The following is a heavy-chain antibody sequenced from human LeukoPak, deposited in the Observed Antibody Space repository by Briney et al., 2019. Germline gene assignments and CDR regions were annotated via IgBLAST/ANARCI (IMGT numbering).Heavy chain of an antibody. J-gene: IGHJ6*03. CDR2: IYYSGST. D-gene: IGHD5-18*01. CDR3: ARGRRDTAMIIYYYYYYMDV. CDR1: GGSISSYY. V-gene: IGHV4-59*08. Sequence: SETLSLTCTVSGGSISSYYWSWIRQPPGKGLEWIGYIYYSGSTNYNPSLKSRVTISVDTSKNQFSLKLSSVTAADTAVYYCARGRRDTAMIIYYYYYYMDVWGKGTTVTISS.